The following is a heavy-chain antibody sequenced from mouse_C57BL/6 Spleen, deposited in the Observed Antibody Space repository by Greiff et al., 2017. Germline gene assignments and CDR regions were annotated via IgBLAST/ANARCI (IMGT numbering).Heavy chain of an antibody. Sequence: EVHLVESGGGLVQPGGSLKLSCAASGFTFSDYYMYWVRQTPEKRLEWVAYISTGGGSTYYPDTVKGRFTISRDNATNTLYLQMSRLKSEDTAMYYCAREYDYWYFDVWGTGTTVTVSS. CDR3: AREYDYWYFDV. CDR2: ISTGGGST. D-gene: IGHD2-10*02. V-gene: IGHV5-12*01. CDR1: GFTFSDYY. J-gene: IGHJ1*03.